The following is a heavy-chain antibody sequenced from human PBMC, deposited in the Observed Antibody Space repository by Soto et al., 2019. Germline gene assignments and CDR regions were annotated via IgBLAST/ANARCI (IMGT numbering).Heavy chain of an antibody. J-gene: IGHJ5*02. CDR3: ARDLSCGSGSYANGIDP. Sequence: GGSLRLSCAASGFTFSSYSMNWVRQAPGKGLEWVSSISSSSSYIYYADSVTGRFTISRDNAKNSLYLQMNSLRAEDTAVYYWARDLSCGSGSYANGIDPWGQGTLVTVSS. CDR1: GFTFSSYS. CDR2: ISSSSSYI. D-gene: IGHD3-10*01. V-gene: IGHV3-21*01.